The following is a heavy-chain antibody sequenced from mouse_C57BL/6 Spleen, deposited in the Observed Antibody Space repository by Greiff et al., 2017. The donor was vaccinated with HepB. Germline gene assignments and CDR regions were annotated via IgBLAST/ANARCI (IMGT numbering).Heavy chain of an antibody. CDR1: GYAFSSSW. V-gene: IGHV1-82*01. D-gene: IGHD2-3*01. CDR3: SRFNDGGFDY. J-gene: IGHJ3*01. Sequence: VQLQQSGPELVKPGASVKISCKASGYAFSSSWMNWVKQRPGKGLEWIGRIYPGDGDTNYNGKFKGKATLTADKSSSTAYMQLSSLTSEDSAVYFWSRFNDGGFDYWGQGTLVTVSA. CDR2: IYPGDGDT.